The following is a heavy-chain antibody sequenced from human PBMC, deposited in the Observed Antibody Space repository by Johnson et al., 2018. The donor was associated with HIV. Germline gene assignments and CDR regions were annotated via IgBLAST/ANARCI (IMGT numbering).Heavy chain of an antibody. V-gene: IGHV3-15*01. CDR1: GFTFSNAW. Sequence: VQLVESGGGLVKPGGSLRLSCAASGFTFSNAWMSWVRQAPGKGLEWVGRIKSKTDGGTTDYAEPVKGRFTISRDDSKNSVYLQMNSLTPEDTAVYYCARGCGSRSGSPCYDPFDIWGQGTMVTVSS. CDR2: IKSKTDGGTT. J-gene: IGHJ3*02. CDR3: ARGCGSRSGSPCYDPFDI. D-gene: IGHD1-26*01.